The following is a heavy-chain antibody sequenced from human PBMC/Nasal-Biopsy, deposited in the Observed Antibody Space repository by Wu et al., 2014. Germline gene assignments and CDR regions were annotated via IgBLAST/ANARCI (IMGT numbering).Heavy chain of an antibody. J-gene: IGHJ4*02. CDR2: ISSSGNTI. D-gene: IGHD3-16*01. CDR3: ARGDRITPFDY. V-gene: IGHV3-11*01. Sequence: LRLSCAASGLTFSDYYMSWIRQAPGKRLEWVSYISSSGNTIFYADSVKGRFTISRDNAKNSLFLQMNSLRAEDTAVYYCARGDRITPFDYWGQGTLVTVSS. CDR1: GLTFSDYY.